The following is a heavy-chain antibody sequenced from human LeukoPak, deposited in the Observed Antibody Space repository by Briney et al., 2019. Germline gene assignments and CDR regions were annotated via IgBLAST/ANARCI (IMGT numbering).Heavy chain of an antibody. D-gene: IGHD5-24*01. CDR1: GGSISSSSYY. CDR3: ARGKEDGYNY. CDR2: IYYSGST. Sequence: SETLSLTCTVSGGSISSSSYYWGWIRQPPGKGLEWIGSIYYSGSTYYNPSLKGRVTISVDTSKNQFSLKLSSVTAADTAVYYCARGKEDGYNYWGQGTLVTVSS. V-gene: IGHV4-39*07. J-gene: IGHJ4*02.